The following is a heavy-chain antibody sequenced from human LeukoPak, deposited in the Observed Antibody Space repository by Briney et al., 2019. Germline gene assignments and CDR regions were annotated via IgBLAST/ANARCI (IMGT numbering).Heavy chain of an antibody. V-gene: IGHV3-7*01. CDR2: IKQDGSEK. D-gene: IGHD6-13*01. J-gene: IGHJ4*02. Sequence: GGSLRLSCAASGFTFSSYWVSWVRQAPGKGLEWVANIKQDGSEKYYVDSVKGRFTISRDNAKNALYLQMNSLRAEDTAVYYCARDIGAAAGIDYWGQGTLVTVSS. CDR3: ARDIGAAAGIDY. CDR1: GFTFSSYW.